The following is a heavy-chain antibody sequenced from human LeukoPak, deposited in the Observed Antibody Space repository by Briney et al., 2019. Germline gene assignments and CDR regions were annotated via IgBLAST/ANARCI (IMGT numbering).Heavy chain of an antibody. CDR3: TRGGCSSSWYSRY. CDR2: IKQDGSEK. V-gene: IGHV3-7*01. D-gene: IGHD6-13*01. Sequence: GGSLRLSCAASGFMFSTYWMNWVRQAPGKGLEWVANIKQDGSEKNYVDSVKGRFIISRDNAKNSLYLQMDSLRAEGMAVYYCTRGGCSSSWYSRYWGQGTLVTVSS. J-gene: IGHJ4*02. CDR1: GFMFSTYW.